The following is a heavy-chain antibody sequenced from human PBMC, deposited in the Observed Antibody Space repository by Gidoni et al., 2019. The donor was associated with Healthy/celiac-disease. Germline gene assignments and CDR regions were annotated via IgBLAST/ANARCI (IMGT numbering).Heavy chain of an antibody. J-gene: IGHJ3*02. Sequence: QVQLPESRTGLVKPSETLYLTCAVSGGSLSSSHWWSWVRQPPGKGREWIGEIYHSGSTNDNPYLKSRVTISVDKSKNQFSLKRGSVTAADTAVYYCARNYYDSSGYYYNDAFDIWGQGTMVTVSS. CDR3: ARNYYDSSGYYYNDAFDI. CDR1: GGSLSSSHW. CDR2: IYHSGST. V-gene: IGHV4-4*02. D-gene: IGHD3-22*01.